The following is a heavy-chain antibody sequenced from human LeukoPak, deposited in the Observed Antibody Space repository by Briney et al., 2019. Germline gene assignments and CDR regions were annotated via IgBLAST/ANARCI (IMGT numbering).Heavy chain of an antibody. CDR2: ISSSSSYI. V-gene: IGHV3-21*01. D-gene: IGHD3-10*01. J-gene: IGHJ4*02. CDR3: ARDRRLTMFDY. Sequence: GGSLRLSCAASGFTFSSYSMNWVRQAPGKGLEWVSSISSSSSYIYYADSVEGRFTISRDNAKNSLYLQMNSLRAEDTAVYYCARDRRLTMFDYWGQGTLVTVSS. CDR1: GFTFSSYS.